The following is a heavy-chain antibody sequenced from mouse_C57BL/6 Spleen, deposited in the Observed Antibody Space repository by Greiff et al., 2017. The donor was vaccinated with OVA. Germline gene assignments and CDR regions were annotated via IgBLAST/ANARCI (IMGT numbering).Heavy chain of an antibody. D-gene: IGHD1-1*01. CDR1: GYTFTDYY. CDR2: IYPGSGNT. CDR3: ARLDYSGSSYYFDY. Sequence: QVQLQQSGAELVRPGASVKLSCKASGYTFTDYYINWVKQRPGQGLEWIARIYPGSGNTYYNEKFKGKATLTAEKSSSTAYMQLSSLTSEDSAVYYCARLDYSGSSYYFDYWGQGTTLTVSS. V-gene: IGHV1-76*01. J-gene: IGHJ2*01.